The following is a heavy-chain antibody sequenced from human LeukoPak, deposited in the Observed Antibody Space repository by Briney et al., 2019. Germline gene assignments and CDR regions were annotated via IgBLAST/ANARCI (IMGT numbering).Heavy chain of an antibody. CDR2: ISLNSDLS. CDR3: TKSPSFTLGGGYLDS. V-gene: IGHV3-9*03. CDR1: ECMFDV. Sequence: SLTLSCVGSECMFDVLHWGRQAPGNGLELVSVISLNSDLSGYAHSVKGRFTISRDNERKTVYLQMNGLRLEDMAFYYCTKSPSFTLGGGYLDSWGQGILVTVSS. D-gene: IGHD3-22*01. J-gene: IGHJ4*02.